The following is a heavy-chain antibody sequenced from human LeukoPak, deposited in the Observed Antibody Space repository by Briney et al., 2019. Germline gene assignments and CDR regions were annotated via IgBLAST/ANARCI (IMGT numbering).Heavy chain of an antibody. CDR1: GFTFSSYW. J-gene: IGHJ4*02. Sequence: GGSLRLSCAASGFTFSSYWMHWVRQAPGKGLVWVSRINSDGSSTSYADSVKRRFTISRDNAKNTLYLQMNRLRAEDTAVYYCARARGSARFDYCGQGTLVTVSS. CDR3: ARARGSARFDY. V-gene: IGHV3-74*01. CDR2: INSDGSST. D-gene: IGHD1-26*01.